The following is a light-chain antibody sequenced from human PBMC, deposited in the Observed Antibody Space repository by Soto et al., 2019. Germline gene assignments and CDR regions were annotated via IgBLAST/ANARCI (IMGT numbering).Light chain of an antibody. CDR1: QSVSNSY. J-gene: IGKJ1*01. CDR2: DAS. V-gene: IGKV3-20*01. Sequence: VLTQSPGTLSLSPGERATLSCRASQSVSNSYLAWYQQKPAQAPRLLIYDASIRATGIPDRFSGSGSGTDFTLTISRLEPEDFAVYYCQQYGASSPTFGQGTNVEIK. CDR3: QQYGASSPT.